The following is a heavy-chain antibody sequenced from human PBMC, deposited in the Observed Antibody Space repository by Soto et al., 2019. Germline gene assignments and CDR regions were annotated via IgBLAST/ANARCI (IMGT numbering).Heavy chain of an antibody. CDR2: IYYSGST. V-gene: IGHV4-39*02. J-gene: IGHJ4*02. CDR1: GGSISSSSYY. Sequence: SETLSLTCTVSGGSISSSSYYWGWIRQPPGKGLEWIGSIYYSGSTYYNPSLKSRFTISRDNSKNTLYLQMNSLRAEDTAVYYCAKDRPLQWIQLWVPLDYWGQGTLVTVSS. CDR3: AKDRPLQWIQLWVPLDY. D-gene: IGHD5-18*01.